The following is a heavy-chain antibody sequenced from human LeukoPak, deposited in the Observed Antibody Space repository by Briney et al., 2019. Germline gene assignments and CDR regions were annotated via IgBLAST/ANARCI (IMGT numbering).Heavy chain of an antibody. CDR3: ARNKYYYGSGNYGVPNWFDP. CDR1: GGSFSGYY. J-gene: IGHJ5*02. D-gene: IGHD3-10*01. V-gene: IGHV4-34*01. Sequence: SETLSLTCAVYGGSFSGYYWSWIRQPPGKGLEWIGEINHSGSTNYNPSLKSRVTISVDTSKDQFSLKLSSVTAADTAVYYCARNKYYYGSGNYGVPNWFDPWGQGTLVTVSS. CDR2: INHSGST.